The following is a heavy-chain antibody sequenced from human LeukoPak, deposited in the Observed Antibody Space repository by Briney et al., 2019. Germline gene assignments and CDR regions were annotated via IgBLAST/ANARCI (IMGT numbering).Heavy chain of an antibody. Sequence: ASVKVSCKASGYTFTSYDINWVRQATGQGLEWMGWMNPNSGNTGYAQKFQGRVTMTRDTSISTAYMELSSLRSEDTAVYYCARMSYYDSSGDNWFDPWGQGTLVTVSS. CDR3: ARMSYYDSSGDNWFDP. CDR1: GYTFTSYD. D-gene: IGHD3-22*01. J-gene: IGHJ5*02. CDR2: MNPNSGNT. V-gene: IGHV1-8*01.